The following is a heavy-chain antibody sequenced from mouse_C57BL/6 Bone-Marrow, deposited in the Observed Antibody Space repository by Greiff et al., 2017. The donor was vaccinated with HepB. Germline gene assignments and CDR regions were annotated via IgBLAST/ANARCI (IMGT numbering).Heavy chain of an antibody. J-gene: IGHJ2*01. CDR2: ISAGGSYT. V-gene: IGHV5-4*01. D-gene: IGHD1-3*01. CDR1: GFTFSSYA. Sequence: DVKLVESGGGLVRPGGSLKLSCAASGFTFSSYAMSWVRQTPEKRLEWVATISAGGSYTYYPDNVKGRFTISRDNAKTTLYLQLRQLKCEDTAMYYCARESGSKWNYFDYWGQGTTVTVSS. CDR3: ARESGSKWNYFDY.